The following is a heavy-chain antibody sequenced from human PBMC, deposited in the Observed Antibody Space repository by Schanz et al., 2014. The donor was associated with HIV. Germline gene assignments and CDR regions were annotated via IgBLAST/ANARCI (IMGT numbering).Heavy chain of an antibody. D-gene: IGHD3-16*01. J-gene: IGHJ3*02. CDR3: AIRTPMISFGAFDI. V-gene: IGHV3-23*04. Sequence: VQLVESGGGVVQPGRSLRLSCAASGFTFNSYGMHWVRQAPGKGLEWVSTISAGVGTASYADSVKGRFTISRDNSKKMLFLQMNRLRAEDTAVYYCAIRTPMISFGAFDIWGRGTMVTVSS. CDR2: ISAGVGTA. CDR1: GFTFNSYG.